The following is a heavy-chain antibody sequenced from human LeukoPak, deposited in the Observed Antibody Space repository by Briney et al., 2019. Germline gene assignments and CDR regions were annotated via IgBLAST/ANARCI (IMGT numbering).Heavy chain of an antibody. D-gene: IGHD3-9*01. V-gene: IGHV4-34*01. Sequence: NPSETLSLTCAVYGGSFSGYYWSWIRQPPGKGLEWIGEINHSGSTNYNPSLKSRVTISVDTSKNQFSLKLSSVTAADTAVYYCARQDWDYYYYMDVWGKGTTVTVSS. J-gene: IGHJ6*03. CDR1: GGSFSGYY. CDR3: ARQDWDYYYYMDV. CDR2: INHSGST.